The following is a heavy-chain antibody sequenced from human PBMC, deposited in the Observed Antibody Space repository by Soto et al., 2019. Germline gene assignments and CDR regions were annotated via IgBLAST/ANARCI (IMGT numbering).Heavy chain of an antibody. CDR1: GFTFSSYA. V-gene: IGHV3-23*01. D-gene: IGHD3-10*01. CDR3: AKKWIRGLRNWLDP. CDR2: ISGSGGST. J-gene: IGHJ5*02. Sequence: GPLRLSCAASGFTFSSYAMSWVRQAPGKGLEWVSAISGSGGSTYYADSVKGRFTISRDNSKNTLYLQMNSLRAEDTAVYYCAKKWIRGLRNWLDPWGQGTLVTVSS.